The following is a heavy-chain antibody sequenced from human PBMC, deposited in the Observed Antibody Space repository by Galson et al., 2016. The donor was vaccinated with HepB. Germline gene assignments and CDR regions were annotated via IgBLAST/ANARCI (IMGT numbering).Heavy chain of an antibody. CDR3: AASYFDSSGYAEGFDY. CDR1: GDSVSSSSAA. CDR2: TYYRSKWYN. J-gene: IGHJ4*02. V-gene: IGHV6-1*01. Sequence: CAIPGDSVSSSSAAWNWIRQSPSRGLEWLGRTYYRSKWYNDYALSVKSRISIDPATSKNQFSLQLNSVTPEDTAVYYCAASYFDSSGYAEGFDYWGQGTLVTVSS. D-gene: IGHD3-22*01.